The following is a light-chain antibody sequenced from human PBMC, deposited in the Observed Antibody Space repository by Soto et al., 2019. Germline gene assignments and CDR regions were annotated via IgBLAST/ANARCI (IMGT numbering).Light chain of an antibody. CDR3: QQYNSYPLT. CDR1: QSINSW. CDR2: KAS. V-gene: IGKV1-5*03. Sequence: DIQMTPSPSALSASVGDRVTITCRASQSINSWLAWYQQKSGKAPKLLIYKASSLESGVPSRFSGSGSGTEFTLIISSLQPDDFATYDCQQYNSYPLTFGGGTKVDIK. J-gene: IGKJ4*01.